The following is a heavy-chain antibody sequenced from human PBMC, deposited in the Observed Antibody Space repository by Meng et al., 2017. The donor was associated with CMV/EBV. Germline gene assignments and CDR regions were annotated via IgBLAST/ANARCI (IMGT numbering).Heavy chain of an antibody. CDR2: INPNSGGT. V-gene: IGHV1-2*02. CDR3: AREPLLSSSDSYYFDY. J-gene: IGHJ4*02. CDR1: YTVTGYY. Sequence: YTVTGYYMHWVRQAPGQGLEWMGWINPNSGGTKYAQKFQGRVTMTRDTSISTAYMELSRLRSDDTAVYYCAREPLLSSSDSYYFDYWGQGTLVTVSS. D-gene: IGHD6-6*01.